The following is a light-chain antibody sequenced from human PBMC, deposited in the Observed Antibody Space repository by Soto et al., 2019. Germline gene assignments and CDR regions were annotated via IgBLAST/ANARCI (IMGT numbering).Light chain of an antibody. CDR3: QQYNSPYSWT. Sequence: DIQMTQSPSTLSASVGDRVTITCRASQSISSWLAWYQQKPGKAPKLLIYKASSLESAVPSRFSGSGSGTEFTLTISSLQTDDFATYFCQQYNSPYSWTFGQGTRVEIK. CDR1: QSISSW. CDR2: KAS. J-gene: IGKJ1*01. V-gene: IGKV1-5*03.